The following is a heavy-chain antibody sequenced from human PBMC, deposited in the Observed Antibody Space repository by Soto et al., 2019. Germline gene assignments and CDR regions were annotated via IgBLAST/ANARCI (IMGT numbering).Heavy chain of an antibody. V-gene: IGHV3-21*01. CDR1: GFTFSSYS. Sequence: GGSLRLSCAASGFTFSSYSMNWVRQAPGKGLEWVSSISSSSSYIYYADSVKGRFTISRDNAKNSLYLQMNSLRAEDTAVYYCARDLGCYDSSGSRSAFDIWGQGTMVTV. D-gene: IGHD3-22*01. J-gene: IGHJ3*02. CDR3: ARDLGCYDSSGSRSAFDI. CDR2: ISSSSSYI.